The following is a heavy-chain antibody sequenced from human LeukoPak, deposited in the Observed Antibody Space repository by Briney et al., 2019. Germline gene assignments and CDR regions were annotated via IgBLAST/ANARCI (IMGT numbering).Heavy chain of an antibody. CDR3: AKDRYCSGGSCYRGWDY. V-gene: IGHV3-66*01. Sequence: GGSLRLSCAASGFTVSSNYMSWVRQAPGKGLEWVAIIHSGDTTYYAGSVKGRFIISRDNSKNTLYLQMNSLRAEDTAVYYCAKDRYCSGGSCYRGWDYWGQGTLVTVSS. CDR1: GFTVSSNY. J-gene: IGHJ4*02. CDR2: IHSGDTT. D-gene: IGHD2-15*01.